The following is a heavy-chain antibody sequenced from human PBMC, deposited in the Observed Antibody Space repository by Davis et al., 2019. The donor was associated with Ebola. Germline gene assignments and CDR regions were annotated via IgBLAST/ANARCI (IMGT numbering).Heavy chain of an antibody. Sequence: SETLSLTCTVSGGSIRNADYYWSWIRQPPGTGLEWIGYIYYSGSTYHNPSLKSRVTISVDTSKNQFSLKLSSVTAADTAVYYCARERGGYCVGGRCYSRGYYFDYWGQGTLVTVSS. D-gene: IGHD2-15*01. CDR1: GGSIRNADYY. V-gene: IGHV4-30-4*01. CDR2: IYYSGST. J-gene: IGHJ4*02. CDR3: ARERGGYCVGGRCYSRGYYFDY.